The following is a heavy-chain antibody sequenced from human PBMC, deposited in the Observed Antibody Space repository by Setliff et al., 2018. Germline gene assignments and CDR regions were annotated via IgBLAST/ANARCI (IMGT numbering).Heavy chain of an antibody. J-gene: IGHJ5*01. D-gene: IGHD6-25*01. CDR1: GGSISSGNYY. V-gene: IGHV4-39*02. Sequence: SETLSLTCRVSGGSISSGNYYWGLIRQPPGKGLEWVATIYYSGSTYSNPSLKSRVTISISADTSNKSFSLNLFSVTAADTAVYYCVGRDFSGGDSWGHGTLVTVSS. CDR2: IYYSGST. CDR3: VGRDFSGGDS.